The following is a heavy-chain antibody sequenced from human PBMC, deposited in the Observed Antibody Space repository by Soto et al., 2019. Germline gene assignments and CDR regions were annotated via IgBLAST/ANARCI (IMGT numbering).Heavy chain of an antibody. J-gene: IGHJ4*02. CDR1: GYTFTSYY. CDR2: INPSGGST. V-gene: IGHV1-46*03. CDR3: AREGSGYYDSSGYFDY. D-gene: IGHD3-22*01. Sequence: ASVKVSCKASGYTFTSYYMHWVRQAPGQGLEWMGIINPSGGSTSYAQKFQGRVTMTRDTSTSTVYMELCSLRSEDTAVYYCAREGSGYYDSSGYFDYWGQGTLVTVSS.